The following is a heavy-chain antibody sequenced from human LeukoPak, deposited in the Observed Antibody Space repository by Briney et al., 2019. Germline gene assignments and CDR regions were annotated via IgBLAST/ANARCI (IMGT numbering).Heavy chain of an antibody. CDR1: GFTVSSNS. J-gene: IGHJ6*03. CDR2: IKQDGSEK. V-gene: IGHV3-7*01. D-gene: IGHD4-17*01. CDR3: AKAASKRTDYGDYAFYYYMDV. Sequence: GGSLRLSCTVSGFTVSSNSMSWVRQAPGKGLEWVANIKQDGSEKYYVGSVKGRFTISRDNSKNTLYFQMNSLRAEDAAVYYCAKAASKRTDYGDYAFYYYMDVWGKGTTVTISS.